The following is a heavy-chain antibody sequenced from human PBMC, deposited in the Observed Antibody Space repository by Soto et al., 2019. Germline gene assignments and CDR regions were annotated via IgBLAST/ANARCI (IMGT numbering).Heavy chain of an antibody. CDR1: GYSFTSYG. J-gene: IGHJ3*02. D-gene: IGHD6-19*01. CDR2: IYPGDSDT. CDR3: ARRSPRDSSRWHWYAFDI. V-gene: IGHV5-51*01. Sequence: PAESLKISCKGSGYSFTSYGIGWVRLMPGKGMEWMGIIYPGDSDTRYSPSFQGQVTTSADKSTSTAYLQWSSLKASDTAMYYCARRSPRDSSRWHWYAFDIWGQGTMVTVS.